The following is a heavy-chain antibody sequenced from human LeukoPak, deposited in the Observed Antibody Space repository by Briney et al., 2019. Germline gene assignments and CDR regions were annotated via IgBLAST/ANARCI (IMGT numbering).Heavy chain of an antibody. V-gene: IGHV4-34*01. CDR3: ARGWSLQQLAPFDY. D-gene: IGHD6-13*01. CDR1: GGSFSGYY. Sequence: PSETLSLTCAVYGGSFSGYYWSWIRQPPGKGLEWIGEINHSGSTNYNPSLKSRVTISVDTSKNQFSLKLSSVTAADTAVYYCARGWSLQQLAPFDYWGQGTLVTVSS. CDR2: INHSGST. J-gene: IGHJ4*02.